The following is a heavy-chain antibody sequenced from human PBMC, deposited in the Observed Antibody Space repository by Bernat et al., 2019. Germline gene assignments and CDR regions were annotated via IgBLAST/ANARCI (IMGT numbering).Heavy chain of an antibody. J-gene: IGHJ4*02. D-gene: IGHD4-23*01. CDR1: GFTFSSHW. CDR2: INSDGSTT. Sequence: EVQLLESGGGLVQPGGSLRLSCAASGFTFSSHWMHWVRQAPGKGLVWVSRINSDGSTTTYADSVKGRFTISRDNAKNTLYLQTNSLRAEDTAVYYCARVPYGGNYPFDYWGQGTLVTVSS. CDR3: ARVPYGGNYPFDY. V-gene: IGHV3-74*01.